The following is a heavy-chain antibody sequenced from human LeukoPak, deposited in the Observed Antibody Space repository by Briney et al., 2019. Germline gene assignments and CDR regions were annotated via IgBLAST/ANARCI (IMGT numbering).Heavy chain of an antibody. Sequence: AGGSLRLSCAASGFTFSSYGMSWVRQAPGKGLEWVSAISGSGGSTYYADSVKGRFTISRDNSKNTLYLQMNSLRADDTAVYYCARRAGAYSHPYDYWGQGTLVTVSS. D-gene: IGHD4/OR15-4a*01. V-gene: IGHV3-23*01. J-gene: IGHJ4*02. CDR1: GFTFSSYG. CDR3: ARRAGAYSHPYDY. CDR2: ISGSGGST.